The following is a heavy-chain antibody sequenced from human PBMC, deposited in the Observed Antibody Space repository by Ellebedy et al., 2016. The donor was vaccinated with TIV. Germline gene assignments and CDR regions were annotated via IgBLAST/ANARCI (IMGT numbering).Heavy chain of an antibody. CDR3: ATARGDHGAFEI. V-gene: IGHV3-11*01. Sequence: PSETLSLTCAVSGFTINDSYMSWIRQAPGKGLEWVSYISSGGSVIYYADSVKGRFTISRDNTKNSLYLQMNSLRAEDTAVYYCATARGDHGAFEIWGQGTMVSVSS. CDR2: ISSGGSVI. J-gene: IGHJ3*02. D-gene: IGHD3-10*01. CDR1: GFTINDSY.